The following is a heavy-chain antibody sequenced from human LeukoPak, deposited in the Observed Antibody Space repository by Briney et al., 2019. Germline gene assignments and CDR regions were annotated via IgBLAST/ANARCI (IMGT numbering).Heavy chain of an antibody. CDR1: GYTFTTYA. Sequence: ASVKVSCKASGYTFTTYAMNWVRQAPGQGLEWMGWINTNTGNPAYAQGFTGRFVLSLDTSVSTAYLQISSLKAEDTAVYYCARAYQPLGGLSFPDSWGQGTLVTVSS. CDR2: INTNTGNP. D-gene: IGHD3-16*02. V-gene: IGHV7-4-1*02. J-gene: IGHJ5*01. CDR3: ARAYQPLGGLSFPDS.